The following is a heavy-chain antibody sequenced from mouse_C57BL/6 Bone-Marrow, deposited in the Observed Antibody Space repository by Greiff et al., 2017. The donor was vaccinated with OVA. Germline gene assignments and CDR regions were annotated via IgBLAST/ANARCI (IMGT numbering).Heavy chain of an antibody. Sequence: QVHVKQPGAELVKPGASVKLSCKASGYTFTSYWMHWVKQRPGQGLEWIGMIHPNSGSTNYNEKFKSKATLTVDKSSSTAYMQLSSLTSEDAAVYYCAREDGGNYFDVWGTGTTVTVSS. D-gene: IGHD1-1*01. CDR1: GYTFTSYW. J-gene: IGHJ1*03. CDR3: AREDGGNYFDV. V-gene: IGHV1-64*01. CDR2: IHPNSGST.